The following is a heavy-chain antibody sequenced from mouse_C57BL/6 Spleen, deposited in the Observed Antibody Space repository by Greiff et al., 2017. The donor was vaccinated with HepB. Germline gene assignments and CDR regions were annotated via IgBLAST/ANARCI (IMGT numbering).Heavy chain of an antibody. CDR1: GYSITSGYY. Sequence: DVQLQESGPGLVKPSQSLSLTCSVTGYSITSGYYWNWIRQFPGNKLEWMGYISYDGSNNYNPSLKNRISITRDTSKNQFFLKLNSVTTEDTATYYCARAPYHYGSSYGFAYWGQGTLVTVSA. J-gene: IGHJ3*01. V-gene: IGHV3-6*01. CDR2: ISYDGSN. CDR3: ARAPYHYGSSYGFAY. D-gene: IGHD1-1*01.